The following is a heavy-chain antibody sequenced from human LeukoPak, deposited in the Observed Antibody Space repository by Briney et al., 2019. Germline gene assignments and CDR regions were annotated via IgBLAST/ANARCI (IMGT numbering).Heavy chain of an antibody. J-gene: IGHJ4*02. V-gene: IGHV3-33*01. D-gene: IGHD2-2*01. Sequence: GGSLRLSCIASGFNFNSFGMHWVRQAPGKGLEWVAVIGFDGTNQYYIDSVKGRFTISRDNSKNTLYLQMNSLRTDDTGIYYCASRSPAHDYWGQGTLVTVSS. CDR1: GFNFNSFG. CDR2: IGFDGTNQ. CDR3: ASRSPAHDY.